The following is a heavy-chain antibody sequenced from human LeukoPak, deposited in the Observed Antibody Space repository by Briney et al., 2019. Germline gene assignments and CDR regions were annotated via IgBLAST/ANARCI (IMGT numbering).Heavy chain of an antibody. CDR2: IYYSGST. D-gene: IGHD4-17*01. CDR3: ARTRRKYGDYIDY. J-gene: IGHJ4*02. CDR1: GGSISSYY. Sequence: SETLSLTCTVSGGSISSYYWSWIRQPPGKGLEWIGYIYYSGSTNYNPSLKSRVTISVDTSKNQFSLKLSSVTAADTAVYYCARTRRKYGDYIDYWGQGTLVTVSS. V-gene: IGHV4-59*01.